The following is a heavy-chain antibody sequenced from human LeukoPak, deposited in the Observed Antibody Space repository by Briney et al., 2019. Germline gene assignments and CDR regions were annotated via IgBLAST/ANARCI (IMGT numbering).Heavy chain of an antibody. D-gene: IGHD1-1*01. CDR1: GASISSSY. CDR2: IYYTGST. J-gene: IGHJ6*03. CDR3: ARLGIYPIQGYNYNYHYMDV. V-gene: IGHV4-59*08. Sequence: SETLSLTCTASGASISSSYWSWIRQPPGKGLEWIGYIYYTGSTKYNPSRKSRVTISVDMSQNQFSLQLSSVTAADTAAYYCARLGIYPIQGYNYNYHYMDVWAKGTTVTVSS.